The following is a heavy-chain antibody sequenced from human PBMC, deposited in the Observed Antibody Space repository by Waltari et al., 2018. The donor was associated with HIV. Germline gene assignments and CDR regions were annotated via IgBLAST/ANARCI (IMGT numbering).Heavy chain of an antibody. J-gene: IGHJ4*02. D-gene: IGHD2-15*01. CDR2: IYDSWST. V-gene: IGHV4-59*01. CDR1: GGSISSYY. CDR3: ARDKRDGGNHRAYFDY. Sequence: QVQLQESGPGLVKPSETLSLTCTVSGGSISSYYWSWIRQPPGKGLEWIGYIYDSWSTNYNPSLKSRVTISVDTSKNQFSLKLSSVTAADTAVYYCARDKRDGGNHRAYFDYWGQGSLVTVSS.